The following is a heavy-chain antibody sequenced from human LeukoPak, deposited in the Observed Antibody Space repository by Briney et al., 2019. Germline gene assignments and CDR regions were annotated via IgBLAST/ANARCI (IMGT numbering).Heavy chain of an antibody. CDR3: ARVRAAAGTESYFDY. CDR2: IYYSGST. V-gene: IGHV4-30-4*08. Sequence: SETLSLTCTVSGGSISSGDYDWSWIRQPPGKGLEWIGYIYYSGSTYYNPSLKSRVTISVDTSKNQFSLKLSSVTAADTAVYYCARVRAAAGTESYFDYWGQGTLVTVSS. CDR1: GGSISSGDYD. J-gene: IGHJ4*02. D-gene: IGHD6-13*01.